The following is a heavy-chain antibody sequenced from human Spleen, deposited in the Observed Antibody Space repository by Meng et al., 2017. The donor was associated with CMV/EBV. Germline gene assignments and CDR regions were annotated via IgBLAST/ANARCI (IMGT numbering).Heavy chain of an antibody. CDR2: ISGSDDIT. CDR1: GFSISPYA. J-gene: IGHJ6*02. Sequence: GGSLRLSCAASGFSISPYAMQWVRQAPGKGLEWVSDISGSDDITYYADSVKGRFAISRDNSKNTLYLQMNSLRAEDTAVYYCARDGLDHKSIVVIMDVWGQGTTVTVSS. D-gene: IGHD2-15*01. CDR3: ARDGLDHKSIVVIMDV. V-gene: IGHV3-23*01.